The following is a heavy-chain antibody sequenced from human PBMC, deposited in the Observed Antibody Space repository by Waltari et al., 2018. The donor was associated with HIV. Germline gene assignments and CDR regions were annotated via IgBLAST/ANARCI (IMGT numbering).Heavy chain of an antibody. CDR2: IGAAGDT. CDR3: VRGNGWYGPYYFDY. J-gene: IGHJ4*02. Sequence: EVEMVESGGGSVQPGGSLRLSCAASGFAFSRCDMHWVRQAMGKSPEWVSAIGAAGDTYYPKSVKGRFTVSRENGKNSLYLQMNNLRVDDAAMYYCVRGNGWYGPYYFDYWGRGTLVTVSS. CDR1: GFAFSRCD. V-gene: IGHV3-13*01. D-gene: IGHD6-19*01.